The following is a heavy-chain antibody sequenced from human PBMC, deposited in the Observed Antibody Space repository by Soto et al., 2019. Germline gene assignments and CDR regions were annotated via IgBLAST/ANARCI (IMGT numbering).Heavy chain of an antibody. CDR2: INPSGGTI. CDR3: ARKGFFGLIWDF. J-gene: IGHJ4*02. D-gene: IGHD3-3*01. CDR1: GYTFTSYD. V-gene: IGHV1-46*01. Sequence: ASVKVSCKASGYTFTSYDMHWVRQAPGQGLEWMGTINPSGGTITYAQKFQGRVTMTRDTSTSTVYMDLSSLRFEDTAVYYCARKGFFGLIWDFWGQGTLVTVSS.